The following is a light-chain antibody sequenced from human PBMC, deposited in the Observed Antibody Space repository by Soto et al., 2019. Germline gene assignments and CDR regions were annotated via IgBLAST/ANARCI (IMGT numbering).Light chain of an antibody. J-gene: IGLJ2*01. V-gene: IGLV1-47*02. Sequence: QSVLTQPPSASGTPGQRGTISCSGSSSNIGGNYVHWYQQLPGATPKLLIYLNDQRPSGVPDRFFGSKSGTSASLAISGRRSEDEAEYYCAAWDDSLSGPVFGGGTKRTV. CDR1: SSNIGGNY. CDR2: LND. CDR3: AAWDDSLSGPV.